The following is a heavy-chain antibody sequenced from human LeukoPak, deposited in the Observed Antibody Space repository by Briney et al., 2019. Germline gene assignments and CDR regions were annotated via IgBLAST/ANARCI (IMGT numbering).Heavy chain of an antibody. CDR1: GYTLTDLS. D-gene: IGHD7-27*01. V-gene: IGHV1-24*01. CDR3: ATEIDSLELTGDWDAFDI. Sequence: ASVKVSCKVSGYTLTDLSMHWVRQAPGKGLEWMGGFDPEDGETIYAHKFQGRVTMTEDTSTDTAYIDLSSLRSEDTAVYYCATEIDSLELTGDWDAFDIWGQGTMVTVSS. CDR2: FDPEDGET. J-gene: IGHJ3*02.